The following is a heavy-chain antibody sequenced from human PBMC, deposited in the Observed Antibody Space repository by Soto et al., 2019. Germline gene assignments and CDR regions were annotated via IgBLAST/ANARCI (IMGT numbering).Heavy chain of an antibody. J-gene: IGHJ4*02. CDR1: GYTFTSYV. CDR3: ARDRTYDGDSMGDY. CDR2: INAGNGNT. V-gene: IGHV1-3*01. Sequence: QVQLVQSGAEVKKPGASVKVSCKASGYTFTSYVLHWVRQAPGQRPEWMGWINAGNGNTKYSQNFQGRVTISKNTSASAVYMVLRSLKSEDTAVSFCARDRTYDGDSMGDYWGQGTLVAVSS. D-gene: IGHD2-21*01.